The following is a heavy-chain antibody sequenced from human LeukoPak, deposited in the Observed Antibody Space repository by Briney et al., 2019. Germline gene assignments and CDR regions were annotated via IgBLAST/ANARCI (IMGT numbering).Heavy chain of an antibody. D-gene: IGHD3-10*01. V-gene: IGHV4-59*01. J-gene: IGHJ5*02. CDR3: VRGPYGSGISNWFDP. CDR1: GGSISSYY. CDR2: IYYSGST. Sequence: SETLSLTCTVSGGSISSYYWSWIRQPPGKGLEWIGYIYYSGSTNYNPSLKSRVAISVDTSKNQFSLKLTSVTAADTAVYYCVRGPYGSGISNWFDPWGQGTQVIVSS.